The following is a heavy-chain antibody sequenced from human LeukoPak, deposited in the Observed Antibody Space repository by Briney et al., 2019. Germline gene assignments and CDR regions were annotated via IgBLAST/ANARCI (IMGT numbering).Heavy chain of an antibody. CDR3: AGRGSYYDY. Sequence: PGGSLRLSRAASGFTFSSYAMAWVRQAPGKGLEWVSAISSSGGSTYYADSVKGRFTISRNNSKSTLHLQMNSLRAEDTAVYYCAGRGSYYDYWGQGTLVTVSS. J-gene: IGHJ4*02. CDR2: ISSSGGST. V-gene: IGHV3-23*01. CDR1: GFTFSSYA. D-gene: IGHD1-26*01.